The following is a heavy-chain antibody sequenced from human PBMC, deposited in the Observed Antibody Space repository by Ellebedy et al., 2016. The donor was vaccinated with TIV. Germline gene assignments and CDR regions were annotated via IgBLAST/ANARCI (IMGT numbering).Heavy chain of an antibody. V-gene: IGHV1-69*13. CDR2: IIPIFGTT. Sequence: AASVKVSCKASGYSFTSFGIIWVRQAPGQGLEWMGGIIPIFGTTNFAQKLQGRVTITADESTSTAYMELSSLSSEDTAVYYCGREPGGYGYGMDVWGQGTTVIVSS. J-gene: IGHJ6*02. D-gene: IGHD5-12*01. CDR3: GREPGGYGYGMDV. CDR1: GYSFTSFG.